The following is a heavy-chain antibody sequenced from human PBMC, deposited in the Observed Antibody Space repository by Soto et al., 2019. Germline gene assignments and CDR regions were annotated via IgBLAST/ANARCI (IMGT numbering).Heavy chain of an antibody. CDR3: TTVYYYGSSCYYFSFDY. Sequence: GGSLRLSCAASGFTFSNAWMNWVRQAPGKGLEWVGRIKSKTDGWTTDYAAHVKRRFTISIDESKDTLYKQMNSLKTEVTAVYYCTTVYYYGSSCYYFSFDYWGQGTLVTVSS. D-gene: IGHD3-22*01. J-gene: IGHJ4*02. CDR2: IKSKTDGWTT. V-gene: IGHV3-15*07. CDR1: GFTFSNAW.